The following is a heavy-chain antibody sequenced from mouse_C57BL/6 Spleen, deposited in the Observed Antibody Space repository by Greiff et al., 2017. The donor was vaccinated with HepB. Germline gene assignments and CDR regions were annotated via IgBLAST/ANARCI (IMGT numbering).Heavy chain of an antibody. CDR2: ISSGSSTI. CDR1: GFTFSDYG. CDR3: ATIYYDSYWYFDV. Sequence: EVQLVESGGGLVKPGGSLKLSCAASGFTFSDYGMHWVRQAPEKGLEWVAYISSGSSTIYYADTVKGRFTISRDNAKNTLFLQMTSLRSEDTAMYYCATIYYDSYWYFDVWGTGTTVTVSS. D-gene: IGHD2-4*01. J-gene: IGHJ1*03. V-gene: IGHV5-17*01.